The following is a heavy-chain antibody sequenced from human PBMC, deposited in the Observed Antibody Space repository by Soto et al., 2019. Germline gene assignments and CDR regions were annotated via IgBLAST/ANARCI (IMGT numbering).Heavy chain of an antibody. CDR2: ISGSGGST. CDR3: AKGATDYYDSSGYSLFDY. CDR1: GFTFSSYA. Sequence: GGSLRLSCAASGFTFSSYAMIWVRQAPGKGLEWVSAISGSGGSTYYADSVKGRFTISRDNSKNTLYLQMNSLRAEDTAVYYCAKGATDYYDSSGYSLFDYWGQGTLVTVSS. D-gene: IGHD3-22*01. V-gene: IGHV3-23*01. J-gene: IGHJ4*02.